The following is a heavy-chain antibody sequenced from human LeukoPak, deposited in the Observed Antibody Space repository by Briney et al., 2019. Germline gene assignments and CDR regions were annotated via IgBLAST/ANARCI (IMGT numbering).Heavy chain of an antibody. J-gene: IGHJ3*02. CDR3: ARGREKNDAFDI. Sequence: ASVKVSCKASGYTFTGNYFHWVRQSPGQGLEWMGWINPNSGGTNYAQKFQGRVTMTRDTSISTAYMDLSRLRSDDTAVYYCARGREKNDAFDIWGQGTMVTVSS. V-gene: IGHV1-2*02. CDR2: INPNSGGT. CDR1: GYTFTGNY.